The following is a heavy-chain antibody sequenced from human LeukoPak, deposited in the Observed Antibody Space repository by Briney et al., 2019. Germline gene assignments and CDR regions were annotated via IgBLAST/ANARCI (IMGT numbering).Heavy chain of an antibody. Sequence: NPSQTLSLTCTVSGDSISSDNYYWSWIRQPAGKGLEWIGRIYTSGSTNYNPSLKSRVTISVDTSKNQFSLKLSSVTAADTAVYYCARLKYSGYLLDYGMDVWGQGTTVTVSS. D-gene: IGHD5-12*01. V-gene: IGHV4-61*02. CDR3: ARLKYSGYLLDYGMDV. CDR2: IYTSGST. J-gene: IGHJ6*02. CDR1: GDSISSDNYY.